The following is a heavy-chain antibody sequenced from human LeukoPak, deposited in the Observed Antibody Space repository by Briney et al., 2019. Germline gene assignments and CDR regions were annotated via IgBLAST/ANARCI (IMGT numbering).Heavy chain of an antibody. Sequence: SETLSLTCAVYGGSFSGYYWCWIRQPPGKGLEWIGEINHSGSTNYNPSLKSRVTISVDTSKNQFSLKLSSVTAADTAVYYCAGGREYYDSSVSIDYWGQGTLVTISS. CDR3: AGGREYYDSSVSIDY. CDR2: INHSGST. J-gene: IGHJ4*02. V-gene: IGHV4-34*01. D-gene: IGHD3-22*01. CDR1: GGSFSGYY.